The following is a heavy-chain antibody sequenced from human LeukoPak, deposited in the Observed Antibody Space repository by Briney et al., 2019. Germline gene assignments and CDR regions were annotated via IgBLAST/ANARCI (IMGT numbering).Heavy chain of an antibody. CDR3: ARGGVSGGYYDSSVRVLPAMAAFDI. CDR1: GFTLSSYS. V-gene: IGHV3-21*01. CDR2: ISSSSSYI. Sequence: GGPLRLSCAASGFTLSSYSMNWVRQTPGKGLEWVSSISSSSSYIYYADSVKGRFTISRDNAKKLLYLQMNSLRAEDTAVYYCARGGVSGGYYDSSVRVLPAMAAFDIWGQGTMVTVSS. J-gene: IGHJ3*02. D-gene: IGHD3-22*01.